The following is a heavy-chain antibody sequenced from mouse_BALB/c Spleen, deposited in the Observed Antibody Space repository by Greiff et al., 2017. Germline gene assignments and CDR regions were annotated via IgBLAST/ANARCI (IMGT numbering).Heavy chain of an antibody. CDR1: GFNIKDTY. Sequence: EVKMMESGAELVKPGASVKLSCTASGFNIKDTYMHWVKQRPEQGLEWIGRIDPANGNTKYDPKFQGKATITADTSSNTAYLQLSSLTSEDTAVYYCARDGYDGRDWGQGTSVTVSS. V-gene: IGHV14-3*02. J-gene: IGHJ4*01. CDR3: ARDGYDGRD. CDR2: IDPANGNT. D-gene: IGHD2-2*01.